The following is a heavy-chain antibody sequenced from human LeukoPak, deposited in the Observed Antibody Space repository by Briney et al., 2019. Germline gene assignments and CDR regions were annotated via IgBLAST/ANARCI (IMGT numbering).Heavy chain of an antibody. CDR2: IYPDDSDT. CDR3: ARLPPNSGGNSLHYGMDV. J-gene: IGHJ6*02. CDR1: GYTFTNYW. V-gene: IGHV5-51*01. D-gene: IGHD4-23*01. Sequence: GESLKISCKGSGYTFTNYWVGWVRQMPGKGLEWMGMIYPDDSDTRYSPSFQGQVTISADKSISTAYLQWSSLNASDTAMYYCARLPPNSGGNSLHYGMDVWGQGTTVTVSS.